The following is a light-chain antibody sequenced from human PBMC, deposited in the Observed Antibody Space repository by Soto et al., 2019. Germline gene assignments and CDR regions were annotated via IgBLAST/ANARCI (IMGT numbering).Light chain of an antibody. V-gene: IGLV1-44*01. CDR3: AAWDDSLNGPVV. CDR2: DNS. CDR1: SSNIGSNT. J-gene: IGLJ2*01. Sequence: QPVLTQPPSASGTPGQWVTISCSGSSSNIGSNTVNWYQQLPGTAPKLLIYDNSQRPSGVPDRFSGSKSGTSASLAISGLQSEDEADYYCAAWDDSLNGPVVFGGGTKLTVL.